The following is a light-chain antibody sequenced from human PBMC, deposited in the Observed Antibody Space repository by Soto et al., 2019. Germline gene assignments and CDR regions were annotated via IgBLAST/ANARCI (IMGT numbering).Light chain of an antibody. J-gene: IGLJ3*02. CDR1: SSNIGAGYD. CDR3: QSYDGSLNGGV. CDR2: GNS. Sequence: QPVLTQPPSVSGAPGQRVTISCTGSSSNIGAGYDVHWYQQLPGTAPKLLIYGNSNRPSGVPDRFSGSKSGTSASLAITGLQAEDEADYYCQSYDGSLNGGVFGGGTKLTVL. V-gene: IGLV1-40*01.